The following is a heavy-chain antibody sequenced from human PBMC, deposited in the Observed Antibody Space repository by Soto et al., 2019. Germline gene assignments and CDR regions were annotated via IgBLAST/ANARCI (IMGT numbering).Heavy chain of an antibody. CDR2: IYYSGST. CDR3: ARDRSSGYSYYYYGMDV. J-gene: IGHJ6*02. Sequence: SETLSLTCTVSGGSVSSGSYYWSWIRQPPGKGLEWIGYIYYSGSTNYNPSLKSRVTISVDTSKNQFSLKLSSVTAADTAVYYCARDRSSGYSYYYYGMDVWGQGTTVTVSS. V-gene: IGHV4-61*01. D-gene: IGHD3-22*01. CDR1: GGSVSSGSYY.